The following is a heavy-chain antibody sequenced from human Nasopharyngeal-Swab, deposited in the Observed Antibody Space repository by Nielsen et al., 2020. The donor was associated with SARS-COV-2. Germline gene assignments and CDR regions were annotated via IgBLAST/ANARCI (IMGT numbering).Heavy chain of an antibody. CDR3: ASGGHDFWSDSPTDY. V-gene: IGHV3-11*04. Sequence: GASMKSSCEDSGFTFSEDCRRWVSETPEKGLEWVSHISTTGRSKYYADSLKGLFTISRDNYKNSLYLQMNSLRADDTAMYYCASGGHDFWSDSPTDYWGLGTPVTVSS. D-gene: IGHD3-3*01. CDR2: ISTTGRSK. CDR1: GFTFSEDC. J-gene: IGHJ4*02.